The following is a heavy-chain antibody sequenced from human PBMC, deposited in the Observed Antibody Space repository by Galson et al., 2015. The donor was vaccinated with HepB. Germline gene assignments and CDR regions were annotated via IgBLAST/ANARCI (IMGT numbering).Heavy chain of an antibody. J-gene: IGHJ1*01. CDR2: ISSSSSTI. D-gene: IGHD1-26*01. CDR3: ASGWESHGYFQH. Sequence: SLRLSCAASGFTFSSYSMNWVRQAPGKGLEWVSYISSSSSTIYYADSVKGRFTISRDNAKNSLYLQMNSRRDEDTAVYYCASGWESHGYFQHWGQGTLVTVSS. CDR1: GFTFSSYS. V-gene: IGHV3-48*02.